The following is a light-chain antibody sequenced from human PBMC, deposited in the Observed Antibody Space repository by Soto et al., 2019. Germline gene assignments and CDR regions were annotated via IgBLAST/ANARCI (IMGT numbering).Light chain of an antibody. CDR2: TAS. Sequence: DIQMTQSPSTPSASVGDRVTITCRASQSIRSWLAWYQQKPGKAPKLLIYTASSLKSGVPSRFSGSGSGTEFTLTISSLQPDDFATYYCQQYNTYSRETFGQGTKVEIK. V-gene: IGKV1-5*03. CDR3: QQYNTYSRET. CDR1: QSIRSW. J-gene: IGKJ1*01.